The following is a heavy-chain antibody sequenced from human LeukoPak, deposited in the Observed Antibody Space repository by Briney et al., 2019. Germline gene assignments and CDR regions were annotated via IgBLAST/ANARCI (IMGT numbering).Heavy chain of an antibody. V-gene: IGHV4-31*03. J-gene: IGHJ4*02. CDR1: GGSFSSGGYF. D-gene: IGHD3-16*02. Sequence: SQTLSLTCTVSGGSFSSGGYFWSWIRQHPGKGLEWIGYIYYSGSSYYNPSLKSRVTISVDTSKNQFSLKLSSVTAADTAVYYCARGYDYVWGSYRPPLVYFDYWGQGTLVTVSS. CDR2: IYYSGSS. CDR3: ARGYDYVWGSYRPPLVYFDY.